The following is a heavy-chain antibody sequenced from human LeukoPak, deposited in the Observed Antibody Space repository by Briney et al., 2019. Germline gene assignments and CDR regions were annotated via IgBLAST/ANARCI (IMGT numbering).Heavy chain of an antibody. V-gene: IGHV4-4*07. D-gene: IGHD2-21*01. CDR2: IYSSGSA. CDR3: GRECGRPPYYNYYMDV. J-gene: IGHJ6*03. CDR1: GGAISYYY. Sequence: SETLCLTYPDSGGAISYYYWSWVRQPAGKGLEWIGRIYSSGSAYYNPSLESRVTLSVDTSKNQFSLKLSSVTAADTAMYYCGRECGRPPYYNYYMDVWGKGTTVTVSS.